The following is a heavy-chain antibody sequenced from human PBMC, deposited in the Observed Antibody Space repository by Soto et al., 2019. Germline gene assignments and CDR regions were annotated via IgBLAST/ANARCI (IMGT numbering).Heavy chain of an antibody. V-gene: IGHV4-39*01. Sequence: LSLTCTVSGGSVRSGRHYWGWIRQPPGKGLEWIGDIYYSGMTRYNPSLKSRVTISVDTSKDQFSLKLRSVTAADTAVYYCARHGYYYDSTGYYYFVWGQGTQVTVSS. D-gene: IGHD3-22*01. CDR1: GGSVRSGRHY. CDR2: IYYSGMT. CDR3: ARHGYYYDSTGYYYFV. J-gene: IGHJ4*02.